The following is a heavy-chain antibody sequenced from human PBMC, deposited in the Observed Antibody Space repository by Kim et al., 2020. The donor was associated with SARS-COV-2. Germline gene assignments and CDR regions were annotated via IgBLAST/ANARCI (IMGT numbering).Heavy chain of an antibody. CDR1: GFTFSAYW. V-gene: IGHV3-7*01. D-gene: IGHD1-26*01. Sequence: GGSLRLSCAASGFTFSAYWMSWVGHAPGNGLEWVANTKQDGREKNYVDSVKGRFTISRDNAKNSLYLQMNSLRAEDPAVYYCARGSGSFYIHWGPGTLVTVSS. J-gene: IGHJ4*02. CDR3: ARGSGSFYIH. CDR2: TKQDGREK.